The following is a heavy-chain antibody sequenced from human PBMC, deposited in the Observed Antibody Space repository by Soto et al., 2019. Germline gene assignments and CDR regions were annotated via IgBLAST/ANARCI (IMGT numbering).Heavy chain of an antibody. V-gene: IGHV1-58*01. CDR3: AADTYPNNWFCP. CDR1: GLTFSTSA. Sequence: AAVKVSCKVSGLTFSTSAVQWIRQARGERLEWMGWIVVGSGNTKYAQKFQERVTITRDKYTNTAYMELRSLRDEDSAVYYCAADTYPNNWFCPWGQGTLVTVS. CDR2: IVVGSGNT. J-gene: IGHJ5*02.